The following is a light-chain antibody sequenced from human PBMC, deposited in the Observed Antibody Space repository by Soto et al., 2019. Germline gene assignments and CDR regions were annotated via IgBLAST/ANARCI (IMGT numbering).Light chain of an antibody. CDR2: DAS. CDR3: QQYGSSPVT. J-gene: IGKJ2*01. V-gene: IGKV3-20*01. CDR1: QSVSTSS. Sequence: EIELAQSPGTLSLSPGESATLSCRASQSVSTSSLAWYQQKPGQAPRLLIYDASSRATGIPDRFSAGGSGTDFTFTISRLEPEDFAVYYCQQYGSSPVTFGQGSKVEIK.